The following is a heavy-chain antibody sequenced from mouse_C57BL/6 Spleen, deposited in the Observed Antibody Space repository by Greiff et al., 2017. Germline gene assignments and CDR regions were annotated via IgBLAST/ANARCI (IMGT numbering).Heavy chain of an antibody. CDR2: IDPSDSET. J-gene: IGHJ2*01. Sequence: VQLQQPGAELVRPGSSVKLSCKASGYTFTSYWMHWVEQRPIQGLEWIGNIDPSDSETHYNQKFKDKATLTVDKSSSTAYMQLSSLTSEDSAVYYCAREMVTTVYYFDYWGQGTTLTVSS. CDR1: GYTFTSYW. V-gene: IGHV1-52*01. D-gene: IGHD2-2*01. CDR3: AREMVTTVYYFDY.